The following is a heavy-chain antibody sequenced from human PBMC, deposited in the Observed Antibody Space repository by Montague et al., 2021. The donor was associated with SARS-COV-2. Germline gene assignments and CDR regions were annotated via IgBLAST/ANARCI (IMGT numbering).Heavy chain of an antibody. CDR3: ARDQGGYGTFDI. J-gene: IGHJ3*02. CDR2: ISGSGSKT. V-gene: IGHV3-11*01. Sequence: SRSLSFSASGFIFSDYYMTWIRQAPGKGLEWVSHISGSGSKTYYADSVKGRFTISRDTANNLVYLQMNFLGAEDTAVYYCARDQGGYGTFDIWGQGTMVTVSS. CDR1: GFIFSDYY. D-gene: IGHD5-12*01.